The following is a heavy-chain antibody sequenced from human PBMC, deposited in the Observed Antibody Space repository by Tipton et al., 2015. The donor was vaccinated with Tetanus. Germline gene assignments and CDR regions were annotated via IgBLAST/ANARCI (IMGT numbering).Heavy chain of an antibody. CDR3: ARVSRRNFYFDY. V-gene: IGHV4-31*03. J-gene: IGHJ4*02. CDR1: GDSISSGPYS. Sequence: TLSLTCTVSGDSISSGPYSWSWLRQHPGKGLELIGYIYYSGTSYINPSLTRRVSIAVDTSRNQFSLNLTSVTVADSAVYFCARVSRRNFYFDYWGPGAQVTVSS. CDR2: IYYSGTS. D-gene: IGHD2/OR15-2a*01.